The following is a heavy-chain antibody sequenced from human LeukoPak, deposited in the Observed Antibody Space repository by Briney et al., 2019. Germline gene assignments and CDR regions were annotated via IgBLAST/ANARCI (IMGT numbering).Heavy chain of an antibody. CDR1: GYIFTKSA. Sequence: ASVKVSCKASGYIFTKSAIHWVRQAPGQRLEWMGWINAATANRKYSQKFQDRVTITRETSATTVYMELSSLTSEDTAVYYCARVSDDSGWNFDYWGQGTLVTVSS. J-gene: IGHJ4*02. CDR3: ARVSDDSGWNFDY. D-gene: IGHD6-19*01. V-gene: IGHV1-3*01. CDR2: INAATANR.